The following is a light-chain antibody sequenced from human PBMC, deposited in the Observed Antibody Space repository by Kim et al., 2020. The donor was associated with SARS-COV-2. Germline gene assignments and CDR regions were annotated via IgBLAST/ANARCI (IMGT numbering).Light chain of an antibody. CDR1: QSVSSSY. Sequence: SPGESATLSCRASQSVSSSYLAWYQQKPGQAPRLLIYAASSRATGIPDRFRRSGSGTDFTLTISRLEPEDFAVYYCQQYGSSPRTFGQGTKVDIK. J-gene: IGKJ1*01. CDR2: AAS. CDR3: QQYGSSPRT. V-gene: IGKV3-20*01.